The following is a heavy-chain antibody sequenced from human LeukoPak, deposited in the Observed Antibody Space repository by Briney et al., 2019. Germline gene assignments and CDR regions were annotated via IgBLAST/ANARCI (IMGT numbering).Heavy chain of an antibody. CDR3: AKDLCGGDCYSIDY. CDR1: GFTFSSYG. J-gene: IGHJ4*02. Sequence: GGSLRLSCAASGFTFSSYGMSWVRQAPGKGLEWVSAISGSGGSTYYADSAKGRFTISRDNSKNTLYLQMNSLRAEDTAVYYCAKDLCGGDCYSIDYWGQGTLVTVSS. CDR2: ISGSGGST. V-gene: IGHV3-23*01. D-gene: IGHD2-21*02.